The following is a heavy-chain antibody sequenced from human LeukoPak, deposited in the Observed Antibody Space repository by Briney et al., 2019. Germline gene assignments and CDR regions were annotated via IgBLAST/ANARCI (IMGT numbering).Heavy chain of an antibody. D-gene: IGHD1-1*01. J-gene: IGHJ4*02. Sequence: PSETLSLTCTVSGGSISSYYWSWIRQPAGKGLEWIGYIYYSGSTYYNPSLKSRVTISVDTSKNQFSLKLSSVTAADTAVYYCARGTPGGGPIDYWGQGTLVTVSS. V-gene: IGHV4-59*06. CDR2: IYYSGST. CDR3: ARGTPGGGPIDY. CDR1: GGSISSYY.